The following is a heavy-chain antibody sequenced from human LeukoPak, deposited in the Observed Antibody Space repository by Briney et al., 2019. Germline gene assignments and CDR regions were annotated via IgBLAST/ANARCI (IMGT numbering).Heavy chain of an antibody. D-gene: IGHD2-8*01. Sequence: SETLSLTCTVSGGSSSSSRYYWGWIRQPPGKGLEWIGSIYYSGSTYYNPSLKSRVTISVDTSKNQFSLKLSSVTAADTAVYYCATVSRGYFDYWGQGTLVTVSS. J-gene: IGHJ4*02. V-gene: IGHV4-39*01. CDR3: ATVSRGYFDY. CDR1: GGSSSSSRYY. CDR2: IYYSGST.